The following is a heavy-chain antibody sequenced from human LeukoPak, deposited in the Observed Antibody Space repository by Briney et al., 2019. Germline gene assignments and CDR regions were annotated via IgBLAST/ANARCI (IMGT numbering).Heavy chain of an antibody. V-gene: IGHV3-23*01. Sequence: GGSLRLSCTASGFTFSNYAMSWVRQAAGKGLEWGSTISGSDGSTYYADSVKGRLTISRDNSKNTLYLQMNSLRVEDTAIYYCAKGRGYCTGGSCYSDYWGQGTLVTVSS. D-gene: IGHD2-15*01. CDR3: AKGRGYCTGGSCYSDY. CDR2: ISGSDGST. CDR1: GFTFSNYA. J-gene: IGHJ4*02.